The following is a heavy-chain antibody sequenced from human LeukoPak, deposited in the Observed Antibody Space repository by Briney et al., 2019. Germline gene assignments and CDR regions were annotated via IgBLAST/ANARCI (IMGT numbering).Heavy chain of an antibody. CDR1: GFTFSSYS. J-gene: IGHJ4*02. CDR2: ISSSSSYI. CDR3: ARGTIVGASDY. Sequence: GGSLRLSCAASGFTFSSYSMNWVRQAPGKGLEWVSSISSSSSYIYYADSVKGRFTISRDNAKNSLYLQVNSLRAEDTAVYYCARGTIVGASDYWGQGTLVTVSS. D-gene: IGHD1-26*01. V-gene: IGHV3-21*01.